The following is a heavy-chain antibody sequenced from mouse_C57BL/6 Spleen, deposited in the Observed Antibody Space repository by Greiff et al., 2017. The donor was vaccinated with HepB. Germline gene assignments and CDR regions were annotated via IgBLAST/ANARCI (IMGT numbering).Heavy chain of an antibody. Sequence: QVQLQQSGPELVKPGASVKISCKASGYAFSSSWMNWVKQRPGKGLEWIGRIYPGDGDTNYNGKFKGKATLTADNTSSTAYMKLSSLTSEDSAVYFCATITTVVAKSYAMDYWGQGTSVTVSS. CDR1: GYAFSSSW. V-gene: IGHV1-82*01. J-gene: IGHJ4*01. CDR3: ATITTVVAKSYAMDY. D-gene: IGHD1-1*01. CDR2: IYPGDGDT.